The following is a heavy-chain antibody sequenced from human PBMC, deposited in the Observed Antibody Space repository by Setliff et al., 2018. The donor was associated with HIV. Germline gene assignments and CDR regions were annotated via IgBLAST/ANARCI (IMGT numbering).Heavy chain of an antibody. CDR3: ARAMVPDSSGYYRPPAFDI. V-gene: IGHV3-53*01. CDR2: IYSGGST. Sequence: GGSLRLSCAASGFIVSNNYMSWVRQAPGKGLEWVSVIYSGGSTYYADSVKGRFTISRDNSKNTLYLQMNSLRAEDTAVYYCARAMVPDSSGYYRPPAFDIWGQGTMVTVSS. J-gene: IGHJ3*02. D-gene: IGHD3-22*01. CDR1: GFIVSNNY.